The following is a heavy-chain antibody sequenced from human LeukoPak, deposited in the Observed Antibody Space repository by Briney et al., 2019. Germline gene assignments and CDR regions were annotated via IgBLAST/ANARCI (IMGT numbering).Heavy chain of an antibody. CDR2: INPNSGGT. CDR1: GYTLTDYY. CDR3: ARGLTTGFDF. Sequence: ASVKVSCKASGYTLTDYYIHWMRQAPGQGLEWMGWINPNSGGTNLVQKFQGRVTMTRDTSTSTAYMELSSLRSDDTAVYYCARGLTTGFDFWGQGTLVTVSS. V-gene: IGHV1-2*02. D-gene: IGHD1-14*01. J-gene: IGHJ4*02.